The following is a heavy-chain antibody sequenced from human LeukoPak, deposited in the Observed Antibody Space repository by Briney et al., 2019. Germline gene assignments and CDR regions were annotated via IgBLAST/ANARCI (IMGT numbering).Heavy chain of an antibody. CDR1: GYTFTSYA. V-gene: IGHV1-3*01. D-gene: IGHD1-26*01. CDR3: ATALGATTAVVQH. CDR2: INAGNGNT. Sequence: GASVKVSCKASGYTFTSYAMHWVRQAPGQRLEWMGWINAGNGNTKYSQKFQGRVTITRDTSASTAYMELSSLRSEDTAVYYCATALGATTAVVQHWGQGTLVTVSS. J-gene: IGHJ1*01.